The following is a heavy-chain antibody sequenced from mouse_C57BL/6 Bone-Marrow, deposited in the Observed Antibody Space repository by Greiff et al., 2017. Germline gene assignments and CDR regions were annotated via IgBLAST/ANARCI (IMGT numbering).Heavy chain of an antibody. Sequence: VQLQQPGAELVRPGSSVKLSCKASGYTFTSYWMHWVKQRPIQGLEWIGNIDPSDSETHYNQKFKDKATLTVDKSSSTAYMQLSSLTSEDSAVYYCARSVTVALDYWGQGTSVTVSS. CDR3: ARSVTVALDY. CDR2: IDPSDSET. CDR1: GYTFTSYW. D-gene: IGHD1-1*01. J-gene: IGHJ4*01. V-gene: IGHV1-52*01.